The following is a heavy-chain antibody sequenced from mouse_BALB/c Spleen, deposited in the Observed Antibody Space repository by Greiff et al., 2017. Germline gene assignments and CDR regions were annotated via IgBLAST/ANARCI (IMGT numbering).Heavy chain of an antibody. CDR1: GYSITSGYY. D-gene: IGHD2-3*01. V-gene: IGHV3-6*02. CDR3: ARDPFYDGSDY. J-gene: IGHJ2*01. Sequence: EVQLKESGPGLVKPSQSLSLTCSVTGYSITSGYYWNWIRQFPGNKLEWMGYISYDGSNNYNPSLKNRISITRDTSKNQFFLKLNSVTTEDTATYYCARDPFYDGSDYWGQGTTLTVSS. CDR2: ISYDGSN.